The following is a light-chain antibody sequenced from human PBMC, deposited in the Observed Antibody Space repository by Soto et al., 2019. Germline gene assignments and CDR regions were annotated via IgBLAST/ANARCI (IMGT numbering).Light chain of an antibody. J-gene: IGLJ3*02. Sequence: QSALTQPASVSGSPGQSITISCTGASYVSWYQQHPGKAPKLMIYDVSNRPSGVSNRFSGSKSGNTASLTISGLQAEDEAVYYCSSYRNSGAVVFGGGTKLTVL. V-gene: IGLV2-14*01. CDR1: SY. CDR2: DVS. CDR3: SSYRNSGAVV.